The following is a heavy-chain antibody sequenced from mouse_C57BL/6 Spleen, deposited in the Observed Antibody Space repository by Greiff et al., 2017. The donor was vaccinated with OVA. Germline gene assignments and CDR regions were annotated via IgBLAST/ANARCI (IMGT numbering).Heavy chain of an antibody. V-gene: IGHV1-64*01. D-gene: IGHD1-1*01. CDR2: IHPNSGST. CDR1: GYTFTSYW. J-gene: IGHJ2*01. CDR3: ARSRGDGLITTVEGYFDY. Sequence: QVQLQQPGAELVKPGASVKLSCKASGYTFTSYWMHWVKQRPGQGLEWIGMIHPNSGSTNYNEKFKSKATLTVDKSSSTAYMQLSSLTSEDSAVYYCARSRGDGLITTVEGYFDYWGQGTTLTVSS.